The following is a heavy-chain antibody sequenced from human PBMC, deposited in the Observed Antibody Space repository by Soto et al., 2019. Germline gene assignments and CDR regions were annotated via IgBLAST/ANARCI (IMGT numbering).Heavy chain of an antibody. Sequence: GGSLRLSCAASGFTFSNYWMNWVRQAPGKGLVWVSRINSDGSTTTYADSVRGRFTISRDNAKNTLYLQMNSLRAEDTAVYYCATSYDFWSGYYHNWFDPWGQGTLVTVSS. D-gene: IGHD3-3*01. CDR3: ATSYDFWSGYYHNWFDP. V-gene: IGHV3-74*01. CDR1: GFTFSNYW. CDR2: INSDGSTT. J-gene: IGHJ5*02.